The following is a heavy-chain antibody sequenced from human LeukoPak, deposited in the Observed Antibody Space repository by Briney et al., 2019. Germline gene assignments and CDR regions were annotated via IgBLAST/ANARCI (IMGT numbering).Heavy chain of an antibody. D-gene: IGHD3-10*01. V-gene: IGHV3-30*04. Sequence: GGSLRLSCAASGFTFSSYVMHWVRQAPGKGLEWVAIISYDGSNEYYADSVKGRFTISRDNAKNSLYLQMNSLRAEDTAVYYCARGEYGSGSYHIDYWGQGTLVTVSS. CDR1: GFTFSSYV. CDR2: ISYDGSNE. J-gene: IGHJ4*02. CDR3: ARGEYGSGSYHIDY.